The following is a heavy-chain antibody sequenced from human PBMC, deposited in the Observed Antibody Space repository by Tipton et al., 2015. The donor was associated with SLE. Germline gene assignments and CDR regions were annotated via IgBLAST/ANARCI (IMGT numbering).Heavy chain of an antibody. V-gene: IGHV1-8*01. D-gene: IGHD3-10*01. CDR2: MNPNSGNT. CDR1: GYTFTSYD. J-gene: IGHJ6*02. Sequence: QSGAEVKKPGASVKVSCKASGYTFTSYDINWVRQATGQGLEWMGRMNPNSGNTGYAQKFQGRVTMTRNTSISTAYMELSSLRSEDTAVYYCARSMVQGVMGYYYGMDVWGQGTTVTVSS. CDR3: ARSMVQGVMGYYYGMDV.